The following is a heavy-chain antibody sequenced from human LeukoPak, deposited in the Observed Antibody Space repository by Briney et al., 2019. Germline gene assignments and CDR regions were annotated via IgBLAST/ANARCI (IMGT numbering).Heavy chain of an antibody. CDR3: ARVRVSGSYLYYFDP. Sequence: PSETLSLTCTVSGGSISSYHWSWVRQPPGKGLDPIWYILTSGSTNYNPSLKSRLTTSVDTSKNQFTLKVNSVTAADTAVYYCARVRVSGSYLYYFDPWGQGNLVTVSS. J-gene: IGHJ4*02. V-gene: IGHV4-4*09. D-gene: IGHD1-26*01. CDR1: GGSISSYH. CDR2: ILTSGST.